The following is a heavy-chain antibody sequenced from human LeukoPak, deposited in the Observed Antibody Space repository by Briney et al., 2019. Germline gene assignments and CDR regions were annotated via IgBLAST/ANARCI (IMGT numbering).Heavy chain of an antibody. CDR3: ARAPDLDYYVSGSHFDY. V-gene: IGHV4-59*01. Sequence: SETLSLTCTVSGGSISSYYWSRIRQPPGKGLEWIGYIYYSGSTNYNPSLKGRVTISVDTSKNQFSLKLSSVTAADTAVYSCARAPDLDYYVSGSHFDYWGQGTLVTVSS. CDR1: GGSISSYY. D-gene: IGHD3-10*01. CDR2: IYYSGST. J-gene: IGHJ4*02.